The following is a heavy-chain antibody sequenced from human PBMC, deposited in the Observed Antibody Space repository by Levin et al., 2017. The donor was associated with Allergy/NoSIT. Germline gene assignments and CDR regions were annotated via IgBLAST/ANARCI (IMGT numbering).Heavy chain of an antibody. Sequence: SETLSLTCSVSGGAMRSSSYYWGWIRQPPGKGLEYIGSIYYSGSTYYNPSLKSRVTISVDTSKNQFSLKLSSVTAADMGVYFCARQVVVVVPTAFDQWGQGTLVTVAS. CDR3: ARQVVVVVPTAFDQ. CDR1: GGAMRSSSYY. V-gene: IGHV4-39*01. J-gene: IGHJ4*02. CDR2: IYYSGST. D-gene: IGHD2-2*01.